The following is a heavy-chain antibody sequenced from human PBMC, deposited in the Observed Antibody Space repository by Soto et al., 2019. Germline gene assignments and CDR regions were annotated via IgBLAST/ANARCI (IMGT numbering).Heavy chain of an antibody. CDR2: ISSSGTTM. D-gene: IGHD6-25*01. J-gene: IGHJ4*02. CDR1: GFTFSSYS. CDR3: ARGAETGYSGVDY. V-gene: IGHV3-48*01. Sequence: EVQLVESGGGLVQPGGSLRLSCAASGFTFSSYSMNWVRQAPGQGLEWVSYISSSGTTMYYADSVKGRFTISRDSAKNSLCLQMNSLRAEDTAVYYCARGAETGYSGVDYWGQGTLVTVSS.